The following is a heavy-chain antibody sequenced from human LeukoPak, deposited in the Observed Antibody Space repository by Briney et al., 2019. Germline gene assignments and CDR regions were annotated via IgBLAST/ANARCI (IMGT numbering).Heavy chain of an antibody. CDR1: GFTFSSYW. D-gene: IGHD3-16*01. J-gene: IGHJ6*03. Sequence: SGGSLRLSCAASGFTFSSYWMSWVRQALGKGLEWVANIKQDGSEKYYVDSVKGRFTISRDNAKNSLYLQMNSLRAEDTAVYYCARFQGGYYYYMDVWGKGTTVTVSS. CDR3: ARFQGGYYYYMDV. V-gene: IGHV3-7*01. CDR2: IKQDGSEK.